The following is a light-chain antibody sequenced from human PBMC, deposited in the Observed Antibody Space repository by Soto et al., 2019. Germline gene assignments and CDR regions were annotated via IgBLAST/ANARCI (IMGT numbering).Light chain of an antibody. V-gene: IGKV3-11*01. CDR1: QSVSSY. Sequence: IVLKQSPATVSLYPGERATLSCRASQSVSSYLAWYQQKPGQAPRLLIYDASNRATGIPARFSGSGSGTDFTLTISSLEPEDFAVYYCQQRSNWPLTFGGGTKVDIK. J-gene: IGKJ4*01. CDR3: QQRSNWPLT. CDR2: DAS.